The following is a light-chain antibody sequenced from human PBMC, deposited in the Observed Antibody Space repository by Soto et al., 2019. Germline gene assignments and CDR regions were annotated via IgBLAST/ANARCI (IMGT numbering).Light chain of an antibody. CDR2: DAS. CDR1: PGSSNT. CDR3: PQFKSYPLT. Sequence: IQLTQSPSSLSVSVGDRVTITCRASPGSSNTLTWYQQKPWKPPKLLIYDASSLKSGVPSRFSGSRSGTDFTLTISTLQPADFATYSCPQFKSYPLTFGGGNEVDIK. J-gene: IGKJ4*01. V-gene: IGKV1-13*02.